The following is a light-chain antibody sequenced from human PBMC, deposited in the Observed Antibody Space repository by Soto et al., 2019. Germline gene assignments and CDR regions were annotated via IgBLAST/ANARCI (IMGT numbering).Light chain of an antibody. V-gene: IGKV3-20*01. CDR2: DAS. Sequence: EIVLTQSPGTLSLSPGDRATLSCRASQSVSSNFLAWYQQKPGQAPRLLIYDASIRATGIPDRFSGSGSGTDFTLTLRRLEPEDFAMYFCHQYGSSPRTFGQGTKVEIK. J-gene: IGKJ1*01. CDR3: HQYGSSPRT. CDR1: QSVSSNF.